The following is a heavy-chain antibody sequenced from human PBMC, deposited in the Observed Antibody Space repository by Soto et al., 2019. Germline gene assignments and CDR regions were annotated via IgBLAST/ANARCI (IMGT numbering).Heavy chain of an antibody. Sequence: PSETLSLTCAVYGGSFSGYYWSWIRQPPGKGLEWIGEINHSGSTNYNPSLKSRVTISVDTSKNQFSLKLSSVTAADTAVYYCARGTITGPTNDYWGQGTLVTVSS. V-gene: IGHV4-34*01. D-gene: IGHD1-7*01. J-gene: IGHJ4*02. CDR2: INHSGST. CDR3: ARGTITGPTNDY. CDR1: GGSFSGYY.